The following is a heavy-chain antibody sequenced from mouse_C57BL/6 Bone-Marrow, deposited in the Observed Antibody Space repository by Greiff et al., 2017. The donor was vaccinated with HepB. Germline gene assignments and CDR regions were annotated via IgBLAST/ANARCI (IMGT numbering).Heavy chain of an antibody. D-gene: IGHD1-1*01. CDR3: ARRIYYYGSSYDYYAMDY. CDR1: GFTFSDYG. CDR2: ISSGSSTI. Sequence: EVQGVESGGGLVKPGGSLKLSCAASGFTFSDYGMHWVRQAPEKGLEWVAYISSGSSTIYYADTVKGRFTISRDNAKNTLFLQMTSLRSEDTAMYYCARRIYYYGSSYDYYAMDYWGQGTSVTVSS. J-gene: IGHJ4*01. V-gene: IGHV5-17*01.